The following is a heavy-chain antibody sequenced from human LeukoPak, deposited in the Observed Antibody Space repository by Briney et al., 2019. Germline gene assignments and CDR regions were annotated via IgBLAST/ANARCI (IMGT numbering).Heavy chain of an antibody. Sequence: SETLSLTCTVSGGSNSSYYWSWIRQPPGKGLEWIGYIYYGGSTNYNPSLKSRVTISVDTSKNQFSLKLSSVTAADTAVYYCAGSSPAWYFDLWGRGTLVTVSS. J-gene: IGHJ2*01. CDR3: AGSSPAWYFDL. CDR1: GGSNSSYY. CDR2: IYYGGST. D-gene: IGHD2-2*01. V-gene: IGHV4-59*01.